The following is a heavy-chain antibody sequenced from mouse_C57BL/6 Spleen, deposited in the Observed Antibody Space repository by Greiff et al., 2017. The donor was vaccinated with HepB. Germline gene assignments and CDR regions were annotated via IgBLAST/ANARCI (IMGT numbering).Heavy chain of an antibody. CDR3: TRGITTVVTDYAMDY. D-gene: IGHD1-1*01. J-gene: IGHJ4*01. V-gene: IGHV1-82*01. CDR2: IYPGDGDT. Sequence: VQLQQSGPELVKPGASVKISCKASGYAFSSSWMNWVKQRPGKGLEWIGRIYPGDGDTNYNGKFKGKATLTADKSSSTAYMQLSSLTSEDTAVYICTRGITTVVTDYAMDYWGQGTSVTVSS. CDR1: GYAFSSSW.